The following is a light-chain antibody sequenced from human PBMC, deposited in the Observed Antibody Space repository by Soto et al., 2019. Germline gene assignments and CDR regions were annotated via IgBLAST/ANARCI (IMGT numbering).Light chain of an antibody. V-gene: IGKV3-15*01. CDR1: QSVGTN. CDR3: QQCGDWRT. J-gene: IGKJ1*01. Sequence: EIVMTQSPATLSVSPGVRATLSCRASQSVGTNLAWYQQKPGQAHRLLIYGASTRATGVPARFTSSGSGTEFTLTINSLQSEDVAVYYCQQCGDWRTFGQGTKVEIK. CDR2: GAS.